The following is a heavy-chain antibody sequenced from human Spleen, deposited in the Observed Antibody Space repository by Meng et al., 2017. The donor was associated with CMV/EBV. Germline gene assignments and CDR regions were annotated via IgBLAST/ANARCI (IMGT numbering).Heavy chain of an antibody. J-gene: IGHJ3*02. D-gene: IGHD1-26*01. CDR1: GYTFTIYD. CDR2: MHTNSGNT. V-gene: IGHV1-8*01. CDR3: ASCKCGSYYFPSTARQNAFDI. Sequence: ASVKVSCKASGYTFTIYDINWVRQATGQGLEWMGWMHTNSGNTGYAQKFQGRVTMTRNTSISTAYMELRSLRSEDTAVYYCASCKCGSYYFPSTARQNAFDIWGQGTMVTVSS.